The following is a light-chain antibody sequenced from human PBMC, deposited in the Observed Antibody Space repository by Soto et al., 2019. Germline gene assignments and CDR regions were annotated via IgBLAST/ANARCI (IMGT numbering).Light chain of an antibody. J-gene: IGKJ1*01. Sequence: ESVLTQSPGTPSLSPGERATLSCRSRQSVSSNYLAWYQQKPGQAPRPLIYGGSTRATGIPDRFSGSGSGTDFTLTISRLEPEDSAVYYCQQYGSSPTWTFGQGTKVDI. CDR2: GGS. V-gene: IGKV3-20*01. CDR3: QQYGSSPTWT. CDR1: QSVSSNY.